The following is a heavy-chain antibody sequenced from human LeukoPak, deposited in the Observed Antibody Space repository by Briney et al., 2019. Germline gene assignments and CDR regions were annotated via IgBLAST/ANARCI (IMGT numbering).Heavy chain of an antibody. CDR3: ARGVSYGDYLAAY. Sequence: GWALRLSCAASGFTFSSYSMNWVRQAPGKGLEWVSSVSSSSSFIYYADSVKGRFTISRDNAKNSLYLQMNSLRTEDTAVYYCARGVSYGDYLAAYWGQGTLVTVSS. CDR1: GFTFSSYS. J-gene: IGHJ4*02. V-gene: IGHV3-21*01. CDR2: VSSSSSFI. D-gene: IGHD4-17*01.